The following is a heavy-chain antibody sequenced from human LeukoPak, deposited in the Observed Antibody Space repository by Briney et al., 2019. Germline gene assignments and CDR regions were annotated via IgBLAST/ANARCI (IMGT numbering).Heavy chain of an antibody. CDR3: AKAGYACSSTSCFSNYYMGV. V-gene: IGHV3-23*01. J-gene: IGHJ6*03. Sequence: GGSLRLSCAASGFTFSSYAMTWVRQAPGKGLEWVSAINHNGVSTYYADSVKGRFTISRDNSKNTLYLQMNSLRAEDTAVYYCAKAGYACSSTSCFSNYYMGVWGKGTTVTVSS. D-gene: IGHD2-2*01. CDR1: GFTFSSYA. CDR2: INHNGVST.